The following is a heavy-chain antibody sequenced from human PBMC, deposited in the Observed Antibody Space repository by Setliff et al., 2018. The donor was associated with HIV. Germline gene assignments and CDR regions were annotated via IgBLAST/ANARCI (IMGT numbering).Heavy chain of an antibody. CDR3: ARGGYSYGFGRHRAYFQY. CDR1: GGSINSTSYY. CDR2: INHSGST. D-gene: IGHD5-18*01. V-gene: IGHV4-39*07. Sequence: SETLSLTCTVSGGSINSTSYYWGWIRQPPGNGLEWIGEINHSGSTNYNPSLKSRVTISVDTSKNQFSLKLTSVTAADTAVFYCARGGYSYGFGRHRAYFQYWGQGTQVTVSS. J-gene: IGHJ1*01.